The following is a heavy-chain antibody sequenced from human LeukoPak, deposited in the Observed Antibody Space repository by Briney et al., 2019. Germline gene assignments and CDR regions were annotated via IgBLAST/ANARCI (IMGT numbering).Heavy chain of an antibody. J-gene: IGHJ4*02. CDR1: GFTFSSYA. CDR2: VSGSGGSL. Sequence: GGSLRLSCAVSGFTFSSYAMSWVRQALGKGLEWVSSVSGSGGSLYFADSVKGRFTFSRDNSQNTLYLQVNTLRAEDTAVYYCAKLESTVATHFDSWGQGTLVTVSS. V-gene: IGHV3-23*01. CDR3: AKLESTVATHFDS. D-gene: IGHD4-23*01.